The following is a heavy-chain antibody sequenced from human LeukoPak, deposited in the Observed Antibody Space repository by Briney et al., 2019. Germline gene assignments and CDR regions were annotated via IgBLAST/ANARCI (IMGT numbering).Heavy chain of an antibody. Sequence: ASVKVSCKVSGYTLTELSMHWVRRAPGKGLEWIGGFDPEDGETIYAQKFQGRVTMTEDTSTDTAYMELSSLRSEDTAVYYCATGGLRAAAANNWFDPWGQGTLVTVSS. J-gene: IGHJ5*02. V-gene: IGHV1-24*01. D-gene: IGHD6-13*01. CDR3: ATGGLRAAAANNWFDP. CDR2: FDPEDGET. CDR1: GYTLTELS.